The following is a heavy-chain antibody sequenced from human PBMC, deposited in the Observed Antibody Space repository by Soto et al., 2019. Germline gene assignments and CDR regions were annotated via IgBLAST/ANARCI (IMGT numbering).Heavy chain of an antibody. D-gene: IGHD6-13*01. V-gene: IGHV4-31*03. CDR2: IYYSGST. CDR3: ARVGSSWYRGLDY. CDR1: GGSISSGGYY. J-gene: IGHJ4*02. Sequence: SETLSLTCTVSGGSISSGGYYWSWIRQHPGKGLEWIGYIYYSGSTYYNPSLKSRVTISVDTSKNQFSLKLSSVTAADTAVYYCARVGSSWYRGLDYWGQGTLVTVSS.